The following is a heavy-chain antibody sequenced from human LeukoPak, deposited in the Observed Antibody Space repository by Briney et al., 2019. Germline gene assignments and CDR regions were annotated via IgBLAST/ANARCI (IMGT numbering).Heavy chain of an antibody. J-gene: IGHJ6*03. V-gene: IGHV3-7*01. CDR1: GFTFSSYW. CDR3: ARVRRAKRQNRYYFYYYMDV. CDR2: IKQWRSEK. D-gene: IGHD1-14*01. Sequence: PGGSLTLSCAASGFTFSSYWMSWVRQAPGKGLEGVANIKQWRSEKYYVHSVKGRFTISRDNAKDSLYLQMNSLRAEDTAVHFCARVRRAKRQNRYYFYYYMDVWGKGTTVS.